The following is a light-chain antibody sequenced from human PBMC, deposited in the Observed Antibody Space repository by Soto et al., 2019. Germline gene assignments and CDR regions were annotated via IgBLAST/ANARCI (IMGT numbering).Light chain of an antibody. CDR1: SGHSSYA. Sequence: HLVLTQSPSASASLGASVKLTCTLSSGHSSYAIAWHQQQPEKGPRYLMKLNSDGSHSKGDGIPDRFSGSSSGAERYLTISSLQSEDEADYYCQTWGTGIDVVFGGGTKLTVL. J-gene: IGLJ2*01. CDR2: LNSDGSH. CDR3: QTWGTGIDVV. V-gene: IGLV4-69*01.